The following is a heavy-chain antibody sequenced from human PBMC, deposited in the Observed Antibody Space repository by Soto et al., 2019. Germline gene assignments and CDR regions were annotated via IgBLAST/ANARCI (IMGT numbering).Heavy chain of an antibody. Sequence: QVQLVQSGAEVKKPGSSVKVSCKASGGTFSSYAISWVRQAPGQGLEWMGGIIPIFGTANYAQKFQGRVTITADESTSTAYMELSSLRSEDTAVYYRARGEIAAAGPRYYFDYWGQGTLVTVSS. CDR1: GGTFSSYA. CDR2: IIPIFGTA. CDR3: ARGEIAAAGPRYYFDY. V-gene: IGHV1-69*12. J-gene: IGHJ4*02. D-gene: IGHD6-13*01.